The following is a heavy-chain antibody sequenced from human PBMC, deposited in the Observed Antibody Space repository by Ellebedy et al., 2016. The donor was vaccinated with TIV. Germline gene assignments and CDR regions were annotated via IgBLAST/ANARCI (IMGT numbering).Heavy chain of an antibody. CDR1: GGSISSSSYY. J-gene: IGHJ4*02. Sequence: SETLSLTXTVSGGSISSSSYYWGWIRQPPGKGLEWIGSIYYSGSTYYNPSLKSRVTISVDTSKNQFSLKLSSVTAADTAVYYCARGHSSSTSWDYWGQGTLVTVSS. D-gene: IGHD2-2*01. CDR2: IYYSGST. CDR3: ARGHSSSTSWDY. V-gene: IGHV4-39*07.